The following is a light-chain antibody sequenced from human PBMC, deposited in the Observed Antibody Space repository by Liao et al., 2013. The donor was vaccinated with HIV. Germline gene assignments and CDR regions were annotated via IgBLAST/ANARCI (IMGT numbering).Light chain of an antibody. Sequence: YDLTQPPSVSVSPGQTATITCSGDNLGDKSVCWYQRKPGQSPIAVIYQDTKRPSGIPARFSASNSANTATLTISLAQALDEADYFCQAWDSSADVVFGGGTKLTVL. V-gene: IGLV3-1*01. CDR2: QDT. J-gene: IGLJ2*01. CDR3: QAWDSSADVV. CDR1: NLGDKS.